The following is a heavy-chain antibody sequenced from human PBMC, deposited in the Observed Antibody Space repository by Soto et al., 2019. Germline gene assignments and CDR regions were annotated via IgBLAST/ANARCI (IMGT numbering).Heavy chain of an antibody. V-gene: IGHV1-3*01. CDR1: VYTLTGHA. Sequence: SAKTASKSPVYTLTGHAMHFVRQAPGQRLEWMGWINAGNGNTKYSQKFQGRVTINKNTSARKAYMELSSLRSEDTAVENCARGPLQNWVEPWGQGSLVIVSA. J-gene: IGHJ5*02. CDR2: INAGNGNT. CDR3: ARGPLQNWVEP.